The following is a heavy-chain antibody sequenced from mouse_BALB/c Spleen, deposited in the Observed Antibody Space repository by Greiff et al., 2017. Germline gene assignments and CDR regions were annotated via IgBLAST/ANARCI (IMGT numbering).Heavy chain of an antibody. V-gene: IGHV1-14*01. CDR2: INPYNDGT. CDR3: ARGGNYGIDWYFDV. CDR1: GYTFTSYV. D-gene: IGHD2-1*01. J-gene: IGHJ1*01. Sequence: EVQLQQSGPELVKPGASVKMSCKASGYTFTSYVMHWVKQKPGQGLEWIGYINPYNDGTKYNEKFKGKATLTSDKSSSTAYMELSSLTSEDSAVYYCARGGNYGIDWYFDVWGAGTTVTVSS.